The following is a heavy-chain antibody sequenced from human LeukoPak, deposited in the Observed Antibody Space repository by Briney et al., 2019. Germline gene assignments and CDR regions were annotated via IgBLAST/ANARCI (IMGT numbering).Heavy chain of an antibody. CDR3: ARAPSRDYTRKSYYFDY. J-gene: IGHJ4*02. CDR1: GFTFSSYW. CDR2: INSDGSST. D-gene: IGHD4-11*01. Sequence: PGGSLRLSCAASGFTFSSYWMHWVRQAPGKGLVWVSRINSDGSSTSYADSVKGRFTISRDNAKNTLYLQMNSLRAEDTAVYYCARAPSRDYTRKSYYFDYWGQGTLVTVSS. V-gene: IGHV3-74*01.